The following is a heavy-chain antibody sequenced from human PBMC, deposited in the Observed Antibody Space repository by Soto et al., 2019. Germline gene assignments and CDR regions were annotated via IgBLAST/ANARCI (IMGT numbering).Heavy chain of an antibody. Sequence: LRLSCAASGFTFSSYGMHWVRQAPGKGLEWVAVISYDGSNKYYADSVKGRFTISRDNSKNTLYLQMNSLRAEDTAVYYCAKDSSSWSSVFDYWGQGTLVTVSS. D-gene: IGHD6-13*01. CDR1: GFTFSSYG. CDR2: ISYDGSNK. V-gene: IGHV3-30*18. CDR3: AKDSSSWSSVFDY. J-gene: IGHJ4*02.